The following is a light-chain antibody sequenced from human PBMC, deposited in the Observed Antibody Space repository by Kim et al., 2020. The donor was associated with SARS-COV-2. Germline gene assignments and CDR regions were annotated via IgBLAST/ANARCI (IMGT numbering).Light chain of an antibody. J-gene: IGKJ2*01. V-gene: IGKV3-20*01. CDR3: QQYGSSPRT. CDR1: QSVSGSK. CDR2: GAS. Sequence: LSPGERATLSCRASQSVSGSKLVWYQQKPGQAPRLLIYGASSRATGIPDRFSGSGSGTDFTLTISSLEPEDVAVYYCQQYGSSPRTFGQGTKLEIK.